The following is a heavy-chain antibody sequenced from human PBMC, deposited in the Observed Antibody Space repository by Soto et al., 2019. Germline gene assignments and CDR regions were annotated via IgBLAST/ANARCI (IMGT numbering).Heavy chain of an antibody. J-gene: IGHJ2*01. CDR2: ISSSSSYI. D-gene: IGHD4-17*01. V-gene: IGHV3-21*05. CDR3: ARDPISVTTWYFDL. CDR1: GFTFSTYS. Sequence: EVQLVESGGGLVQPGGSLRLSCAASGFTFSTYSMNWVRQAPGKGLEWVSYISSSSSYIYYADSVKGRFTISRDNAKNSLYLQMNSLRAEDTAVYYCARDPISVTTWYFDLWGRGTLVTVSS.